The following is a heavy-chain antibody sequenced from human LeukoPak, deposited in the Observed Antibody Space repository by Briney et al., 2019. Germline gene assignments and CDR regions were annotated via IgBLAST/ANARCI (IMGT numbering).Heavy chain of an antibody. CDR3: AKGQKMIDY. D-gene: IGHD5-24*01. J-gene: IGHJ4*02. V-gene: IGHV3-23*01. CDR1: GFIFSSYA. CDR2: ISGSGGDT. Sequence: GGSLRLSYAASGFIFSSYAMTWVRQATGKGLEWVSAISGSGGDTYYADSVKGRFTISRDNSKNTVYLQMNSLRAEDTAVYYCAKGQKMIDYWGQGTLVTVSS.